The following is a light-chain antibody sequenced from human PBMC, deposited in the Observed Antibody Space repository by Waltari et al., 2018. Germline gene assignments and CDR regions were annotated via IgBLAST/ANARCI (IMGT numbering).Light chain of an antibody. CDR3: QQFINYPLT. V-gene: IGKV1D-13*01. J-gene: IGKJ3*01. CDR1: QDIASA. Sequence: AIQLTQSPSSLSASVVHRITITCRASQDIASALAWYVQKPGKAPQLLIYDASTLESGGPSRFSGSGSGTDFTLSISGLQPEDFATYYCQQFINYPLTFGPGTTVDIK. CDR2: DAS.